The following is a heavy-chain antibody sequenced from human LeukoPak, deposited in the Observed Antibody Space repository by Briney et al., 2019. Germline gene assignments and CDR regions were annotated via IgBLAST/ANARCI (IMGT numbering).Heavy chain of an antibody. J-gene: IGHJ6*04. CDR3: ARAVGHGSGSPRMDV. V-gene: IGHV3-48*01. CDR1: GFTFSSHS. Sequence: GGSLRLSCAASGFTFSSHSMNWVRQAPGKGLGWVSYIISSSSTIYYADSVKGRFTISRGNAKNSLYLQMNSLRADDTAVYYCARAVGHGSGSPRMDVWGNGTTVTVSS. D-gene: IGHD3-10*01. CDR2: IISSSSTI.